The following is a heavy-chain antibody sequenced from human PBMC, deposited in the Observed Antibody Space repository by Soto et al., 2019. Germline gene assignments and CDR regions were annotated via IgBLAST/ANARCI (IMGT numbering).Heavy chain of an antibody. V-gene: IGHV1-3*01. J-gene: IGHJ5*02. D-gene: IGHD3-3*01. CDR3: ARNDFWSSNNWFDP. Sequence: ASVKVSCKTSGYTFTTSAIHWVRQAPGQSLEWMGLIRAGDGYTKYSQKFQGRVTFTRDTSASTAYMDLSSLRSEDTAVYFCARNDFWSSNNWFDPWGQGTLVTV. CDR2: IRAGDGYT. CDR1: GYTFTTSA.